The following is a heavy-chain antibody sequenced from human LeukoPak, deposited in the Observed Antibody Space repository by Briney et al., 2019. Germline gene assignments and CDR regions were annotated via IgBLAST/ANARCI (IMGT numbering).Heavy chain of an antibody. CDR1: GGSMSSYY. V-gene: IGHV4-59*01. J-gene: IGHJ4*02. Sequence: SETLSLTCVVSGGSMSSYYWSWIRQPPGKGLEWIGNIYYSGSANYSPSLKSRVTISVDTSKNQFSLKVSSVTAADTAVYYCATYSSSWYYFDHWGQGTLVTVSS. CDR2: IYYSGSA. D-gene: IGHD6-13*01. CDR3: ATYSSSWYYFDH.